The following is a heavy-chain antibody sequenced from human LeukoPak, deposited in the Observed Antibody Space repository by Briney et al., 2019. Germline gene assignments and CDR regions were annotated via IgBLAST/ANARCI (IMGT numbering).Heavy chain of an antibody. V-gene: IGHV3-48*02. CDR1: GFTFSNYG. CDR2: ISSSSDAI. CDR3: ARAMRSGYDY. D-gene: IGHD5-12*01. Sequence: GGSLRLSCAASGFTFSNYGMNWVRQAPGKRLEWVSYISSSSDAIYYADSVKGRFTISRDNAENSLYLQLNSLRDEDTAVYYCARAMRSGYDYWGQGTLVTVSP. J-gene: IGHJ4*02.